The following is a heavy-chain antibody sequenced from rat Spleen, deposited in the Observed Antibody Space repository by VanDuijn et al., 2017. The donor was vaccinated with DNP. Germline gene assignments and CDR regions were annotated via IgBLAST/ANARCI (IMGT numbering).Heavy chain of an antibody. Sequence: EVQLVESGGGLVQPGRSLKLSCAASGFTFSNHGMAWVRQAPTKGLEWVAPISSGGDITYYRDSVKGRFTISRDNAENTVYLQMSSLRSEDTATYYCASWAPIAPISTSNYWGQGVMVTVSS. J-gene: IGHJ2*01. V-gene: IGHV5S13*01. CDR3: ASWAPIAPISTSNY. D-gene: IGHD1-2*01. CDR1: GFTFSNHG. CDR2: ISSGGDIT.